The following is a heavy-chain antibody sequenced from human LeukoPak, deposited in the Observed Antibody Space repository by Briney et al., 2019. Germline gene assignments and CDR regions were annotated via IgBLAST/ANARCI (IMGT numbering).Heavy chain of an antibody. D-gene: IGHD2-2*02. Sequence: GESLKISCKGSGYSYTSCWIGWVRQMPGKGLEWMGIIYPGDSDTRYSPSFQGQVTISADKSISTAYLQWSSLKASDTAMYYCARHPIMDIVVVPAAIWEDAFDIWGQGTMVTVSS. V-gene: IGHV5-51*01. CDR2: IYPGDSDT. J-gene: IGHJ3*02. CDR1: GYSYTSCW. CDR3: ARHPIMDIVVVPAAIWEDAFDI.